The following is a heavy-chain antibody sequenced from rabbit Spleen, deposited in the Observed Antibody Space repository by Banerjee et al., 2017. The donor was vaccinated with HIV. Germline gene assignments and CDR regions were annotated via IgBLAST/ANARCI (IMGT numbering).Heavy chain of an antibody. V-gene: IGHV1S45*01. D-gene: IGHD4-1*01. CDR3: ARDLAGAIGWNFYL. Sequence: EQLVESGGGLVQPTGSLTLTCKASGFSFSDRDVMCWVRQAPGKGLEWIACINAATGKPVYATWANGRFSISRTSSTTVTLQMTSLTAADTATYLCARDLAGAIGWNFYLWGQGTLVTVS. CDR2: INAATGKP. CDR1: GFSFSDRDV. J-gene: IGHJ4*01.